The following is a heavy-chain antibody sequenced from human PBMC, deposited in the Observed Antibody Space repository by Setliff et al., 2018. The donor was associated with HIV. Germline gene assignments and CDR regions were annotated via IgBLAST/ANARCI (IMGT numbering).Heavy chain of an antibody. J-gene: IGHJ1*01. CDR2: ISRVGGSAT. CDR3: ARVPLYSFGWHSLEYFQH. CDR1: GFTFSDYD. V-gene: IGHV3-23*01. Sequence: SGFTFSDYDMSWVRQAPGKGLEWVSTISRVGGSATYYADSVKGRFTISRDNSESAVYLQLHNLRPEDTAVYYCARVPLYSFGWHSLEYFQHWGQGILVTVSS. D-gene: IGHD2-21*01.